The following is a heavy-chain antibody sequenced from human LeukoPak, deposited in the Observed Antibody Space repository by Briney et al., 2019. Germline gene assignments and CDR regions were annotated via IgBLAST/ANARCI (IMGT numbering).Heavy chain of an antibody. CDR2: IYPGDSDT. CDR1: GYSFASYW. D-gene: IGHD2/OR15-2a*01. CDR3: ARPITSLNNDGFDI. J-gene: IGHJ3*02. Sequence: GESLKISCKGSGYSFASYWIGWVRQMPGEGLQWMGIIYPGDSDTRYSPSFQGQVTISADKSINTAYLQWSSLKASDSAMYYCARPITSLNNDGFDIWGQGTMVTVSS. V-gene: IGHV5-51*01.